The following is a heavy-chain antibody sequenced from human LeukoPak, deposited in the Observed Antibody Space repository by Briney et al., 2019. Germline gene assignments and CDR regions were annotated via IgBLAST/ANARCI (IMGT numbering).Heavy chain of an antibody. Sequence: GASVKVSCKVSGYTLTELSMHWVRQAPGKGLEWMGGFDPEDGETIYAQKFQGRVTMTEDTSTDTAYMELSSLRSEDTAVYYCATPASTGDLYYYYGMDVWGQGTTVTVSS. CDR2: FDPEDGET. CDR1: GYTLTELS. D-gene: IGHD7-27*01. V-gene: IGHV1-24*01. CDR3: ATPASTGDLYYYYGMDV. J-gene: IGHJ6*02.